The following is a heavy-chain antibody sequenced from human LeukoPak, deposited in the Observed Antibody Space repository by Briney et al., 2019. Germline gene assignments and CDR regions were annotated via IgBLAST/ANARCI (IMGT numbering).Heavy chain of an antibody. D-gene: IGHD3-10*01. J-gene: IGHJ3*02. Sequence: SETLSLTCTVSGGSISSSSYYWGWIRQPPGKGLEWIGSSYYSGSTYYNPSLKSRVTISVDTSKNQFSLKLSSVTAADTAVYYCARRLSGAFDIWGQGTMVTVSS. V-gene: IGHV4-39*01. CDR2: SYYSGST. CDR3: ARRLSGAFDI. CDR1: GGSISSSSYY.